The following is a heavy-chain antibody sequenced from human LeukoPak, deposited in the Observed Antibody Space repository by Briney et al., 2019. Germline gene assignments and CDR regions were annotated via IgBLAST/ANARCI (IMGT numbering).Heavy chain of an antibody. CDR3: ASFIAVAGTDAFDI. Sequence: ASVKVSCKASGYTFTSYDINWVRQATGQGLEWMGWINPNSGGTNYAQKFQGRVTMTRDTSISTAYMELSKLRSDDTAVYYCASFIAVAGTDAFDIWGQGTMVTVSS. D-gene: IGHD6-19*01. CDR1: GYTFTSYD. J-gene: IGHJ3*02. V-gene: IGHV1-2*02. CDR2: INPNSGGT.